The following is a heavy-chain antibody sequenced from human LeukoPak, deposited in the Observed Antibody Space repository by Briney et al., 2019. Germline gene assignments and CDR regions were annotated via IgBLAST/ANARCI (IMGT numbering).Heavy chain of an antibody. J-gene: IGHJ4*02. Sequence: PGGSLRLSCAASGFTFSTFGMSWVCRAPGKGPEWVSGITGSGATTYYADSVKGRFTISRDNSQNTLYLQMNTLRAEDTAVYYCAKVVSGFHFDCWGQGTLVTVSS. CDR1: GFTFSTFG. V-gene: IGHV3-23*01. CDR2: ITGSGATT. CDR3: AKVVSGFHFDC. D-gene: IGHD1-26*01.